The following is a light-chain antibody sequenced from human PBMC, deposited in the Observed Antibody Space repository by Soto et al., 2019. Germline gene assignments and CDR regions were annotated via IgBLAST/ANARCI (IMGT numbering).Light chain of an antibody. CDR3: QHYNNWPPWT. Sequence: EIVMTQSPATLSVSPGERATLSCRASQSVSSNLAWYQQKPGQAPRLLIYGASTRATGIPARFSGSGSGTVFTLTISNLQSEDVAVYYCQHYNNWPPWTFGQGTKVEIK. J-gene: IGKJ1*01. V-gene: IGKV3-15*01. CDR2: GAS. CDR1: QSVSSN.